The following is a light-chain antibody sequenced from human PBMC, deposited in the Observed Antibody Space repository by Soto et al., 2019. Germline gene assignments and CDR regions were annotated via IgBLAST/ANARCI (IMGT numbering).Light chain of an antibody. Sequence: ASQSVSSSYIAWYQQKPGQAPRLLIFDASSRATGISDRFIGSGSGADVTVIISRLEPEDVVAFYEHQYGRSRWTFGQGTKVDIK. CDR2: DAS. J-gene: IGKJ1*01. CDR1: QSVSSSY. CDR3: HQYGRSRWT. V-gene: IGKV3D-20*01.